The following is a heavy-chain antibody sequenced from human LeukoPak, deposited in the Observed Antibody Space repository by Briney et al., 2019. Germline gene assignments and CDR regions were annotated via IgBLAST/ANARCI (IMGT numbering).Heavy chain of an antibody. D-gene: IGHD2-15*01. CDR3: AKLYCSGGSCYSY. CDR1: GFTFSSYG. V-gene: IGHV3-30*02. Sequence: PGGSLRLSCAASGFTFSSYGMHWVRHAPGKGLELVAFIRYDGSNKYYADSVKGRFTISRDNSKNTLYLQMNSLRAEDTAVYYCAKLYCSGGSCYSYWGQGTLVTVSS. J-gene: IGHJ4*02. CDR2: IRYDGSNK.